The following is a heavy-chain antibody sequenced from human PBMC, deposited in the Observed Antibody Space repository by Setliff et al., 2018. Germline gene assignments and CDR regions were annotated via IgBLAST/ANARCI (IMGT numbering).Heavy chain of an antibody. D-gene: IGHD1-26*01. CDR1: GYNFINYW. CDR3: ARGPPNRGVGQGHYMDV. CDR2: ICPSDSDI. V-gene: IGHV5-51*01. Sequence: GESLKISCKGSGYNFINYWIGWVRQMPGKGLEWMGIICPSDSDIRYSPSFQGQVTISADKSISTAYVEVRSLTSDDTAVYYCARGPPNRGVGQGHYMDVWGIGTTVTVSS. J-gene: IGHJ6*03.